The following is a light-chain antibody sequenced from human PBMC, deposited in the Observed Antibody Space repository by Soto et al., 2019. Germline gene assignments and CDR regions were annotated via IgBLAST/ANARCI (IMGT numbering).Light chain of an antibody. CDR2: GAS. CDR1: QSVSSN. V-gene: IGKV3-15*01. J-gene: IGKJ3*01. CDR3: QQYNNWPPIT. Sequence: EIVMTQSPATLSVSPGERATLSCRASQSVSSNLAWYQQKPGQAPRLLIYGASTRATGIPARFSGSGSGTEFTLTISSLQSEDFAVYYWQQYNNWPPITFGPGTKVAIK.